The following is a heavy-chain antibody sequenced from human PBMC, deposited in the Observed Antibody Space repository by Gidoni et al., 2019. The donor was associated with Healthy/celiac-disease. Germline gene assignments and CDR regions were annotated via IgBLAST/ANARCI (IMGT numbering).Heavy chain of an antibody. CDR2: IWYDGSNK. Sequence: QVQLVESGGGVVQPGRSLRLSCAASGFTFSSYGLHWVRQAPGKGLEWVAVIWYDGSNKYYADSVKGRFNISRDNSKNTLYLQMNSLRAEDTAVYYCARVALWGGDYVGFASGFDYWGQGTLVTVSS. D-gene: IGHD4-17*01. CDR3: ARVALWGGDYVGFASGFDY. CDR1: GFTFSSYG. V-gene: IGHV3-33*01. J-gene: IGHJ4*02.